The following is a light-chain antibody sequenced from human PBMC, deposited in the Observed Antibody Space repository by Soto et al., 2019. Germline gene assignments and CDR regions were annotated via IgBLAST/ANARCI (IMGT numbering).Light chain of an antibody. V-gene: IGLV1-44*01. CDR3: GAWDSSLSAYV. Sequence: QSALTQPPSASGTPGQRVTISCSGSNSNIGSNTVNWYQQLPGTAPKLLIYSNNQRPSGVPDRFSGSKSGTSATLDITGLQTGDEADFYCGAWDSSLSAYVFGIGTKVTVL. CDR1: NSNIGSNT. J-gene: IGLJ1*01. CDR2: SNN.